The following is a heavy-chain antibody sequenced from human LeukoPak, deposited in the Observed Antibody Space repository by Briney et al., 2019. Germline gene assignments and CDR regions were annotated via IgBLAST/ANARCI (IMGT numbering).Heavy chain of an antibody. CDR3: ARDWLVRGENNWFDP. Sequence: SETLSLTCTVSGGSISSGSYYWSWIRQPAGKGLEWIGRIYTSGSTNYNPSLKSRVTISVDTSKNQFSPKLSSVTAADTAVYYCARDWLVRGENNWFDPWGQGTLVTVSS. V-gene: IGHV4-61*02. CDR1: GGSISSGSYY. D-gene: IGHD3-10*01. J-gene: IGHJ5*02. CDR2: IYTSGST.